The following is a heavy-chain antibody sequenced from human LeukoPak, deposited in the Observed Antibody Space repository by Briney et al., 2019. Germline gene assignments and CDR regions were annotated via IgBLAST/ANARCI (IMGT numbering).Heavy chain of an antibody. CDR3: ARGSRYYYDSGSYYPSYYYMDV. CDR2: INPNSGGT. J-gene: IGHJ6*03. Sequence: ASVKVSCKASGYSFTGYYMHWVRQAPGQGLEWMAWINPNSGGTKYAQKFQGRVTMTRDTSISTAYMELSRLRSDDTAVHYCARGSRYYYDSGSYYPSYYYMDVWGTGTTVTVSS. D-gene: IGHD3-10*01. V-gene: IGHV1-2*02. CDR1: GYSFTGYY.